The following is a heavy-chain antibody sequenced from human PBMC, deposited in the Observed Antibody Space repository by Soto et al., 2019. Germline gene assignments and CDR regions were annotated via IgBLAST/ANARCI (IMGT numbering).Heavy chain of an antibody. CDR3: ARGRGYIQSS. D-gene: IGHD3-10*01. CDR1: GYTFINYA. CDR2: ISAGHDKT. Sequence: QVHLVQSGAEEKEPGASVKLSCKASGYTFINYAIHWVRQAPGQRPEWVGWISAGHDKTAYSQKFQGRVPVPRDTPPNTAYMELISLRSEDTAVYYCARGRGYIQSSWGQRTLVTVSS. J-gene: IGHJ1*01. V-gene: IGHV1-3*05.